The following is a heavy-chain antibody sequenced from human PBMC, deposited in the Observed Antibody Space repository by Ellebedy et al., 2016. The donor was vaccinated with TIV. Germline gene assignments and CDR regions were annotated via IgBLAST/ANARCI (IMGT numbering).Heavy chain of an antibody. CDR2: ITGGTGNT. Sequence: GESLKISCVVSGFTFSTYAMSSVRQAPGRGLEWVSAITGGTGNTNYADSVKGRFTISRDNAKNSLFLQMNSLRAEDTAVYYCASYCSSTSCPTDYYYGLDVWGQGTTVTVSS. CDR1: GFTFSTYA. D-gene: IGHD2-2*01. CDR3: ASYCSSTSCPTDYYYGLDV. V-gene: IGHV3-23*01. J-gene: IGHJ6*02.